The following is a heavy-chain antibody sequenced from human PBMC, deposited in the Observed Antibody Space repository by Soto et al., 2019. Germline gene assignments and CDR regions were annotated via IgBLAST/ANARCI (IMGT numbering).Heavy chain of an antibody. D-gene: IGHD3-9*01. V-gene: IGHV3-33*01. CDR2: IWYDGSNK. CDR1: GFTFSSYG. Sequence: GGSLRLSCAASGFTFSSYGMHWVRQAPGKGLEWVAVIWYDGSNKYYADSVRGRFTISRDNSKNTLYLQMNSLRAEDTAVYYCARENYDILTGYYMRRWFDPWGQGTLVTVSS. J-gene: IGHJ5*02. CDR3: ARENYDILTGYYMRRWFDP.